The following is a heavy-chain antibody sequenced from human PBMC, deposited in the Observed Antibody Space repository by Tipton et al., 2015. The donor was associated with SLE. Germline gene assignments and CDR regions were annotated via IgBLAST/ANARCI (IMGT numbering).Heavy chain of an antibody. Sequence: SLRLSCTASGFTFGAYAMSWVRQAPGKGLEWVGFIRSKAYGGTTEYAASVKGRFTISRDDSKSIAYLQMNSLKTEDTAVYYCTRDGMATTFDAFDIWGQGTMVTVSS. CDR3: TRDGMATTFDAFDI. CDR1: GFTFGAYA. D-gene: IGHD5-24*01. J-gene: IGHJ3*02. CDR2: IRSKAYGGTT. V-gene: IGHV3-49*04.